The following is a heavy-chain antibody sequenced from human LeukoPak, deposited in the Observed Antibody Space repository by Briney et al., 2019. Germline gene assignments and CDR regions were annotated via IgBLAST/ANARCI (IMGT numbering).Heavy chain of an antibody. V-gene: IGHV3-48*03. CDR3: AKRSSMGAFDI. J-gene: IGHJ3*02. D-gene: IGHD1-1*01. CDR2: ISSSGSTI. CDR1: GFTFSSYE. Sequence: QPGGSLRLSCAASGFTFSSYEMNWVRQAPGKGLEWVSYISSSGSTIYYADSVKGRFTISRDNSKNMLYLQMNSLRADDTALYYCAKRSSMGAFDIWGQGTMVTVSS.